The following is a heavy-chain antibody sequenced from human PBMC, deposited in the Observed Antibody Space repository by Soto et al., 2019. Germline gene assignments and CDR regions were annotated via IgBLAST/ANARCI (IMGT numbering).Heavy chain of an antibody. V-gene: IGHV1-69*06. CDR1: GATFSSYA. D-gene: IGHD1-26*01. CDR3: VSVVGSLADAFN. Sequence: SSWKVSCKTSGATFSSYAISWVRQAPGQGLEWMGGIVPTVDTSTYAQKFQGRVTITADKIKNKVYMELSSLRSDDTAVYYCVSVVGSLADAFNWGQ. CDR2: IVPTVDTS. J-gene: IGHJ4*01.